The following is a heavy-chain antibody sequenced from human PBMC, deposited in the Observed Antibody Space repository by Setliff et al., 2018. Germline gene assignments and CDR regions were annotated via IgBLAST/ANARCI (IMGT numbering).Heavy chain of an antibody. V-gene: IGHV4-59*11. Sequence: SETLSLTCTVSGGSFSTHYWNWIRQTPGKGLEWIGYIYYSGSTYYNPSLESRITISIETFKNQVYLNLTSVTAADTAVYYCARTDYSDGRDSMDVWGKGTTVTVSS. D-gene: IGHD6-13*01. CDR1: GGSFSTHY. J-gene: IGHJ6*03. CDR2: IYYSGST. CDR3: ARTDYSDGRDSMDV.